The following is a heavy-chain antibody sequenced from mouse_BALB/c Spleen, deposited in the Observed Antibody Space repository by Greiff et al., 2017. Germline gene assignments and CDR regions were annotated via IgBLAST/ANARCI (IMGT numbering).Heavy chain of an antibody. J-gene: IGHJ1*01. CDR3: ARAGYYWYFDV. Sequence: QVQLQQSGPGLVAPSQSLSITCTVSGFSLTSYGVHWVRQPPGKGLEWLGVIWAGGSTNYNSALMSRLSISKDNSKSQVFLKMNSLQTDDTAMYYCARAGYYWYFDVWGAGTTVTVSS. CDR1: GFSLTSYG. V-gene: IGHV2-9*02. CDR2: IWAGGST.